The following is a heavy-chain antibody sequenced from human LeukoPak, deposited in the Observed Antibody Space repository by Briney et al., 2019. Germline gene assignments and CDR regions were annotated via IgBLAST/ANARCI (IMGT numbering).Heavy chain of an antibody. J-gene: IGHJ6*03. D-gene: IGHD1-26*01. CDR3: ARVGATSWYYYYYYMDV. CDR2: ISAYNGNT. V-gene: IGHV1-18*01. Sequence: GASVKVSCKDSGCTFTSYGISWVRQAPGQGLEWMGWISAYNGNTNYAQKLQGRVTMTTDTSTSTAYMELRSLRSDDTAVYYCARVGATSWYYYYYYMDVWGKGTTVTVSS. CDR1: GCTFTSYG.